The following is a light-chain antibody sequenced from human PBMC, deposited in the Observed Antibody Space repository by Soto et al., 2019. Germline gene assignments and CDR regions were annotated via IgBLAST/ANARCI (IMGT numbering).Light chain of an antibody. CDR3: QQRSNWPPT. V-gene: IGKV3-11*01. CDR2: DAS. CDR1: QSVSSY. Sequence: EIVLTQSPATLSLSPGERATLSCRASQSVSSYLAWYQQKPGQAPRLLIYDASNRATGIPARFSGSGSGTAVTLTISSLEPEDFAVYYCQQRSNWPPTFGGGNKVEIK. J-gene: IGKJ4*01.